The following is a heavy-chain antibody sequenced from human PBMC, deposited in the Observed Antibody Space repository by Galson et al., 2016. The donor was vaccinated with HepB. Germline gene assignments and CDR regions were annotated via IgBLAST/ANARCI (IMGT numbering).Heavy chain of an antibody. Sequence: SLRLSCAASGLTFSDYYMSWIRQAPGKGLEWVSYISSSGRTMFYADSVKGRFSISRDNAKNSLFLQMNSLRAEDTAVYYCARVDHTRGWYGMDVWGQGTTVTVSS. CDR2: ISSSGRTM. J-gene: IGHJ6*02. D-gene: IGHD6-19*01. CDR1: GLTFSDYY. V-gene: IGHV3-11*01. CDR3: ARVDHTRGWYGMDV.